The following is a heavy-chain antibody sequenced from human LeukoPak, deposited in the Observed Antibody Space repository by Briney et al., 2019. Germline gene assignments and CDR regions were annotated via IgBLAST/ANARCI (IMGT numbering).Heavy chain of an antibody. J-gene: IGHJ6*03. Sequence: SETLSLTCAVYGGSFSGYYWSWIRQPPGKGLEWIGEINHSGSTNYNPSLTRRVTISVDTSKNQFSLTLSSVTAADTAVYYCARGRRITMVRGPLRGNYYYYYMDVWGKGTTVTISS. D-gene: IGHD3-10*01. CDR2: INHSGST. CDR3: ARGRRITMVRGPLRGNYYYYYMDV. V-gene: IGHV4-34*01. CDR1: GGSFSGYY.